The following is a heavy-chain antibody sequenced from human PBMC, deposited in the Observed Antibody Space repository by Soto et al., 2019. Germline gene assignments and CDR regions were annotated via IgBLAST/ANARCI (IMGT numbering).Heavy chain of an antibody. CDR3: ARCYCSVGSCYTCWHFDL. D-gene: IGHD2-15*01. V-gene: IGHV1-18*01. J-gene: IGHJ2*01. Sequence: QVQLVQSGAEVKKPGAPVKVSCKASGYTFNNYVISWWRQAPGQGFEGRGGIGPYNGNTDHAQNFQGRVTMTTDTSTNTAYMELRSLRSDDTALYYCARCYCSVGSCYTCWHFDLWGRGTLVTVSS. CDR1: GYTFNNYV. CDR2: IGPYNGNT.